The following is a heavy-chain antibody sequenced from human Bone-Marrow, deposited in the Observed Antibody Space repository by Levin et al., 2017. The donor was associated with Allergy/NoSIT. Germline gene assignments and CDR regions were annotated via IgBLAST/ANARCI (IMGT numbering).Heavy chain of an antibody. V-gene: IGHV4-39*01. CDR2: IDQSGDT. CDR3: ARLVPEASTYDFDY. D-gene: IGHD1-14*01. J-gene: IGHJ4*02. CDR1: VGSISGSTYS. Sequence: SSETLSLTCIVSVGSISGSTYSWGWIRQPPGKGLEWIGNIDQSGDTYYSPSLRSRVIISVETSKNQFSLTLSSVTAADTAVYYCARLVPEASTYDFDYWGQGTLVTVSS.